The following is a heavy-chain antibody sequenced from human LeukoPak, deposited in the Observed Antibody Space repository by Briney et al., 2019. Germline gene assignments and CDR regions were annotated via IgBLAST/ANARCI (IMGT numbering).Heavy chain of an antibody. J-gene: IGHJ2*01. CDR1: GFTFSRHT. Sequence: GGSLRLSCADSGFTFSRHTMNWVRQAPGKGLEWVSYISSSSSTIYYADSVKGRFTISRDNAKNSLYLQMNSLRAEDTAVYYCARDGVYYYDSSGYRSHGYFELWGRGTLVTVSS. CDR2: ISSSSSTI. D-gene: IGHD3-22*01. V-gene: IGHV3-48*04. CDR3: ARDGVYYYDSSGYRSHGYFEL.